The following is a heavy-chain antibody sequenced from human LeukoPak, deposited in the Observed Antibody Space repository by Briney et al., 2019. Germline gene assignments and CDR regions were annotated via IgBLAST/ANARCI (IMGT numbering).Heavy chain of an antibody. J-gene: IGHJ4*02. CDR3: ARANFYDSSGTFDY. D-gene: IGHD3-22*01. CDR1: GFTVSSND. CDR2: IYSGGST. V-gene: IGHV3-53*01. Sequence: PGGSLRLSCAASGFTVSSNDMSWVRQAPGKGLECISVIYSGGSTDYADSVKGRLTISGDNSKNTLYLQMNSLRAEDTAVYYCARANFYDSSGTFDYWGQGTLVTVSS.